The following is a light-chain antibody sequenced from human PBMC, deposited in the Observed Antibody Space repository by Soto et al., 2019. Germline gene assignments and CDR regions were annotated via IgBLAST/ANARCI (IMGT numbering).Light chain of an antibody. CDR2: RNN. CDR3: AAWDDSLTVV. Sequence: QSVLTQPPSASGTPGQRVTISCSGSRSNIGSNYVYWYQQLPGTAPTLLIYRNNQRPSGVPDRFSGSKSGTSASLAISGLRSEDEADYYCAAWDDSLTVVFVGVTKLTVL. J-gene: IGLJ2*01. V-gene: IGLV1-47*01. CDR1: RSNIGSNY.